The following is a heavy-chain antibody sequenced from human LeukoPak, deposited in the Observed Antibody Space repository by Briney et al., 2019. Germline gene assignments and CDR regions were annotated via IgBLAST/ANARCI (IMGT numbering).Heavy chain of an antibody. CDR2: IIPILGIA. CDR3: ATPGVTKEWYFDL. J-gene: IGHJ2*01. D-gene: IGHD2-21*02. Sequence: ASVKVSCKASGGTFSSYAISWVRQAPGQGLEWMGRIIPILGIANYAQKFQGRVTITADKSTSTAYMELSSLRSEDTAVYYCATPGVTKEWYFDLWGRGTLVTVSS. V-gene: IGHV1-69*04. CDR1: GGTFSSYA.